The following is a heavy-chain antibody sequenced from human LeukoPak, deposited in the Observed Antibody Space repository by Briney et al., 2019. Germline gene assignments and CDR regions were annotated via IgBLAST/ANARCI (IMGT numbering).Heavy chain of an antibody. J-gene: IGHJ6*02. CDR2: IYYSGST. CDR1: GGSISSYY. V-gene: IGHV4-59*12. CDR3: ARGEVVTAITYYYYGMDV. D-gene: IGHD2-21*02. Sequence: SETLSLTCTVSGGSISSYYWSWIRQPPGKGLEWIGYIYYSGSTYYNPSLKSRVTISVDTSKNQFSLKLSSVTAADTAVYYCARGEVVTAITYYYYGMDVWGQGTTVTVSS.